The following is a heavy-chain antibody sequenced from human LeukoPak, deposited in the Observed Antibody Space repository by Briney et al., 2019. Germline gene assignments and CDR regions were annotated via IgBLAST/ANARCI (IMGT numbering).Heavy chain of an antibody. D-gene: IGHD3-3*01. Sequence: PSETLSLTCAVYGGSFSGYCWSWIRQPPGKGLEWIGEINHSGSTNYNPSLKSRVTISVDTSKNQFSLKLSSVTAADTAVYYCARAYYDFWSGYQFDYWGQGTLVTVSS. V-gene: IGHV4-34*01. CDR3: ARAYYDFWSGYQFDY. J-gene: IGHJ4*02. CDR1: GGSFSGYC. CDR2: INHSGST.